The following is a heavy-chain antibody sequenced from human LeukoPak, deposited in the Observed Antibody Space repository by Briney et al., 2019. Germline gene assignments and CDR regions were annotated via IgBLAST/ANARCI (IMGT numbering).Heavy chain of an antibody. V-gene: IGHV4-4*02. CDR1: GGSISSSNW. J-gene: IGHJ4*02. CDR2: IYHSGST. Sequence: SETLSLTCAVSGGSISSSNWWSWVRQPPGKGLEWIGEIYHSGSTNYNPSLKSRVTISVDKSKNQFSLKLSSVTAADTAVYYCARGEQWLVRDFDYWGQGTLVTVSS. CDR3: ARGEQWLVRDFDY. D-gene: IGHD6-19*01.